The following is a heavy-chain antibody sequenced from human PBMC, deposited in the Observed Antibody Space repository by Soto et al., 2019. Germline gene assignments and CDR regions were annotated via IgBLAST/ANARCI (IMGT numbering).Heavy chain of an antibody. CDR1: GGSISNSSYY. Sequence: SETLSLTCTVSGGSISNSSYYWGWIRQPPGKGLEWIGSIYYSGSTYYNPSLKSRVTISVDTSKNQFSLKLSSVTAADTAVYYCARHGDGYSPGDYYYYYGMDVWGQGTTVT. V-gene: IGHV4-39*01. CDR2: IYYSGST. D-gene: IGHD4-4*01. CDR3: ARHGDGYSPGDYYYYYGMDV. J-gene: IGHJ6*02.